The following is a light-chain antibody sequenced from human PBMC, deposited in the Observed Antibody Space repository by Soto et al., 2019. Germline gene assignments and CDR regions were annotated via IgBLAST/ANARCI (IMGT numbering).Light chain of an antibody. V-gene: IGKV3-20*01. CDR2: GAF. Sequence: EIVLTQSPGTLSLSPGERATLSCRASQTVTSTFLSWYQQKPGQAPGLLIYGAFNRATGIPDRFIGGGSETDFTLPISRLEPEDFAVYYCQQFGASRLTFGGGTKVEI. CDR3: QQFGASRLT. CDR1: QTVTSTF. J-gene: IGKJ4*01.